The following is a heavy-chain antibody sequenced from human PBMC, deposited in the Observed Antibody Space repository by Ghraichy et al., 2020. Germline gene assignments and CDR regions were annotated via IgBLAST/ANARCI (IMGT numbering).Heavy chain of an antibody. CDR2: IHYDGSSA. CDR1: GFSFDTYW. Sequence: GGSLRLSCAASGFSFDTYWMHWVRHAPGKGLVWVSRIHYDGSSASYAESVRGRFTISRDNAKNTLYLQMNSLRAEDTAIYYCARGGFYDFWSGTSGDYWGQGTLVTVSS. V-gene: IGHV3-74*01. D-gene: IGHD3-3*01. CDR3: ARGGFYDFWSGTSGDY. J-gene: IGHJ4*02.